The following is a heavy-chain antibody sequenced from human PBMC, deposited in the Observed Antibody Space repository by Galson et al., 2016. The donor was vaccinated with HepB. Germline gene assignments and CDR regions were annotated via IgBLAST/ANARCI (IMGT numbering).Heavy chain of an antibody. Sequence: QSGAEVKKPGESLKISCKGSGYNFLNYWIAWVRQMPGKGLEVMGVIYPEDSDTRYSPSFQGQVTISADKSITTAYLQWSSLKASYTAMYYCATAGARRLPTPKIYTWYFDPWGQGTLVTVSS. CDR2: IYPEDSDT. CDR3: ATAGARRLPTPKIYTWYFDP. D-gene: IGHD2-15*01. V-gene: IGHV5-51*01. CDR1: GYNFLNYW. J-gene: IGHJ5*02.